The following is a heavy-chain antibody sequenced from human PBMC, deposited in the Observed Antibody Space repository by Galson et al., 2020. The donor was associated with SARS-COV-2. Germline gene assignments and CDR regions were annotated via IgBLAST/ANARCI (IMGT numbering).Heavy chain of an antibody. CDR2: IIPRFETP. J-gene: IGHJ3*02. V-gene: IGHV1-69*13. D-gene: IGHD4-17*01. CDR3: ARDRNTETTPVSAVDI. Sequence: SVKVSCKASGGSSRSETISWVRQAPGQGLEWMGGIIPRFETPKYAQEFQDRLTITADDSTTTAYMELSSLRSDETAVYYCARDRNTETTPVSAVDIWGKRTQGTVSS. CDR1: GGSSRSET.